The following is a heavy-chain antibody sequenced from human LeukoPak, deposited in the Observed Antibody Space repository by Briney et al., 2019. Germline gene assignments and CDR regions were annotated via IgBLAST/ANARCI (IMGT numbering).Heavy chain of an antibody. D-gene: IGHD1-26*01. Sequence: SETLSLTRTVSGDSISSYYWSWIRQPAGKGLEWIGRMYSSGTTHYSPSLKSRITMSVDTSKNQFSLRLSSVTAADTAVYYCAREGGSYRSFDYWGQGTLVTVSS. CDR2: MYSSGTT. CDR3: AREGGSYRSFDY. J-gene: IGHJ4*02. CDR1: GDSISSYY. V-gene: IGHV4-4*07.